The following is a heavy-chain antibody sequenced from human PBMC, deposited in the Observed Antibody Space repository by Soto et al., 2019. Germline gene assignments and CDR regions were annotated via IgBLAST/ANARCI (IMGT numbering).Heavy chain of an antibody. Sequence: SETLSLTCAVYGGSFSGYYWSWIRQPPGKGLEWIGEINHSGSTNYNPSLKSRVTISVDTSKNQFSLKLTSVTAADTSVYYCVRVYSSSSGWFDPWGQGTLVTVSS. CDR3: VRVYSSSSGWFDP. CDR1: GGSFSGYY. D-gene: IGHD6-6*01. J-gene: IGHJ5*02. CDR2: INHSGST. V-gene: IGHV4-34*01.